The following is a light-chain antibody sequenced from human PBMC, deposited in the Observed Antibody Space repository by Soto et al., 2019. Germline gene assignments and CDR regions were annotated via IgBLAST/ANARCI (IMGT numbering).Light chain of an antibody. CDR1: QSINNW. Sequence: DIQMTQSPSTLSASVGDRVTITCRASQSINNWLAWYQQKPGKAPKFLIYETSSLEDGVPSRFTGSGSGTEFSLTITSLQPEDFASYYCQQYNSYWTFGQGTKVDIK. J-gene: IGKJ1*01. V-gene: IGKV1-5*03. CDR2: ETS. CDR3: QQYNSYWT.